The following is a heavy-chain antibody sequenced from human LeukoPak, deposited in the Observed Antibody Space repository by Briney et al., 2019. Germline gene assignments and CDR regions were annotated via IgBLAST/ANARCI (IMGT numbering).Heavy chain of an antibody. Sequence: GGSLRLSCVASGFTFSIYSMNWVRQAPGKGLEWVSSISSSSTYIYYADSVKGRFTISRDNAKNSLYLQMNSLRAEDTAVYYCARGTAMVVGRVDYWGQGTLVTVSS. V-gene: IGHV3-21*01. CDR2: ISSSSTYI. CDR3: ARGTAMVVGRVDY. CDR1: GFTFSIYS. J-gene: IGHJ4*02. D-gene: IGHD5-18*01.